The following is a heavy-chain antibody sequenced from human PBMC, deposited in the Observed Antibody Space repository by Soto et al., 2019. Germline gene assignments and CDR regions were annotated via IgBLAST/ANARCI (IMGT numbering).Heavy chain of an antibody. V-gene: IGHV3-30-3*01. CDR1: GFTFSSYA. CDR2: ISYDGSNK. D-gene: IGHD6-19*01. Sequence: QVQLVESGGGVVQPGRSLRLSCAASGFTFSSYAMHWVRQAPGKGLEWVAVISYDGSNKYYEYSVKGRFTISKDNSKTSDLPIHSLGAEATAVSYCVRDKSPYSSGCHNRHFAYWGQGTLVTVSS. CDR3: VRDKSPYSSGCHNRHFAY. J-gene: IGHJ4*02.